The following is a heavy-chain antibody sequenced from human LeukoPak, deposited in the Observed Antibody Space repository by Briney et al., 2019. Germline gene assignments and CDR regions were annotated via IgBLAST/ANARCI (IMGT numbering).Heavy chain of an antibody. CDR2: INSDGSST. D-gene: IGHD1-14*01. Sequence: GGSLRLSCAASGFTFSSYSMNWVRQAPGKGLEWVSRINSDGSSTSYADSVKGRFTISKDNAKNTLHLQMNSLRAEDTAVYYCAHPGRGYWGQGTLVTVSS. J-gene: IGHJ4*02. CDR1: GFTFSSYS. CDR3: AHPGRGY. V-gene: IGHV3-74*01.